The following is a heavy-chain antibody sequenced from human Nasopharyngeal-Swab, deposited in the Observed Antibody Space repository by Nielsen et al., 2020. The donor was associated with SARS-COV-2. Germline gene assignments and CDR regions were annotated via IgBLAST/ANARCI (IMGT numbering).Heavy chain of an antibody. CDR3: ARQVGATVLDY. J-gene: IGHJ4*02. CDR1: GGSISSSSYY. V-gene: IGHV4-39*01. Sequence: SETLSLTCTVSGGSISSSSYYWGWIRQPPGKGLEWIGSIYYSGSTYYNPSLKSRVTISVDTSKNQFSLKLSSVTAADTAVYYCARQVGATVLDYWGQGTLVTVSP. D-gene: IGHD1-26*01. CDR2: IYYSGST.